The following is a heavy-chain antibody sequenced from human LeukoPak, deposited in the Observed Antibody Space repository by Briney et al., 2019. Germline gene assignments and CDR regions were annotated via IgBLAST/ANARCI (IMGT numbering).Heavy chain of an antibody. Sequence: SVKVSCKASGGTFSSYAISWVRQAPGQGLEWMGRIIPIFGTANYAQEFYGRVTITTDESTSTAYMELSSLRSEDTAVYYCARDRIAAAGDFDYWGQGTLVTVSS. CDR1: GGTFSSYA. J-gene: IGHJ4*02. CDR3: ARDRIAAAGDFDY. CDR2: IIPIFGTA. D-gene: IGHD6-13*01. V-gene: IGHV1-69*05.